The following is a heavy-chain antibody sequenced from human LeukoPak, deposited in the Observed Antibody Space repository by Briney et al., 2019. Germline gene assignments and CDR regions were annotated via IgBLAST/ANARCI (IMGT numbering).Heavy chain of an antibody. J-gene: IGHJ4*02. CDR2: IRSKANSYAT. D-gene: IGHD6-19*01. V-gene: IGHV3-73*01. CDR3: TRPGIAVADPDY. CDR1: GFTFSGSA. Sequence: GGSLKLSCAASGFTFSGSAMHWVRQASGKGLEWVGRIRSKANSYATAYAGSVKGRFTISRDDSKNTAYLQMNSLKTEDTAVYYCTRPGIAVADPDYWGQGTLVTVSS.